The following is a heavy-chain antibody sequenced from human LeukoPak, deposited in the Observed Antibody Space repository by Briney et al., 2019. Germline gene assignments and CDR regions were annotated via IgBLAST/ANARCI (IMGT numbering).Heavy chain of an antibody. CDR1: GGSISSSSYY. CDR2: IYYSGST. D-gene: IGHD3-10*01. V-gene: IGHV4-39*07. J-gene: IGHJ3*02. Sequence: SETLSLTCTVSGGSISSSSYYWGWIRQPPGKGLEWIGSIYYSGSTYYNPSPKSRVTISVDTSKNQFSLKLSSVTAADTAVYYCAREGLTMVRGVIGTQAFDIWGQGTMVTVSS. CDR3: AREGLTMVRGVIGTQAFDI.